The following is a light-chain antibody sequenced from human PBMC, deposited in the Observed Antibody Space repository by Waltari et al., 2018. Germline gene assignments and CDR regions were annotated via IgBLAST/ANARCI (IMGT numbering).Light chain of an antibody. CDR1: SSDVGFYNY. J-gene: IGLJ3*02. CDR3: NSYAGSSSWV. V-gene: IGLV2-14*01. CDR2: DVS. Sequence: QSALTQPASVSGSPGQSITISCTGTSSDVGFYNYVSWYQQHPGKAPKLMIYDVSERPSGFSNRVSGSKSGNTASLTISGLQAEDEAYYYCNSYAGSSSWVFGGGTKLTVL.